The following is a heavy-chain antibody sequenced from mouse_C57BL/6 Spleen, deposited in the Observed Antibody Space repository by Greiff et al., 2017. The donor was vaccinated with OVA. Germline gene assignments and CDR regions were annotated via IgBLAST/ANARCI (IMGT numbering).Heavy chain of an antibody. CDR3: IRPTIVTHYYAMDY. CDR1: GFNIQDYY. V-gene: IGHV14-1*01. J-gene: IGHJ4*01. CDR2: IDPEDGDT. D-gene: IGHD2-5*01. Sequence: EVQLVESGAELVRPGASVKLSCTASGFNIQDYYIHWVKQRPEQGLEWIGRIDPEDGDTEYAPKFQGKATMTADTSSNTAYLQLSSLTSEDTAVYYCIRPTIVTHYYAMDYWGQGTSVTVSS.